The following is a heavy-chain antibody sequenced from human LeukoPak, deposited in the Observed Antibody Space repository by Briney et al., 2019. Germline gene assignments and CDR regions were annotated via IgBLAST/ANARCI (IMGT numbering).Heavy chain of an antibody. CDR3: ARDLLLWFGELSGDSDY. Sequence: GRSLRLSCAASGLIVSSHAIYWVRQAPGKGLEWVAVISYDGSNKYYADSVKGRFTISRDNSKNTLYLQMNSLRAEDTAVYYCARDLLLWFGELSGDSDYWGQGTLVTVSS. V-gene: IGHV3-30-3*01. CDR2: ISYDGSNK. CDR1: GLIVSSHA. J-gene: IGHJ4*02. D-gene: IGHD3-10*01.